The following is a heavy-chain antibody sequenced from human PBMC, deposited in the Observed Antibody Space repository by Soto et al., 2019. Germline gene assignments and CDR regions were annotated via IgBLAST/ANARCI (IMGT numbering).Heavy chain of an antibody. D-gene: IGHD6-13*01. CDR1: GGTFSSYT. J-gene: IGHJ1*01. V-gene: IGHV1-69*08. CDR3: ARDMREQQLVGAAEYFQH. CDR2: IIPILGIA. Sequence: QVQLVQSGAEVKKPGSSVKVSCKASGGTFSSYTISWVRQAPGQGPEWMGRIIPILGIANYAQKFQGRVTITADKSTSTAYMELSRLRSEDTAVYYCARDMREQQLVGAAEYFQHWGQGTLVTVSS.